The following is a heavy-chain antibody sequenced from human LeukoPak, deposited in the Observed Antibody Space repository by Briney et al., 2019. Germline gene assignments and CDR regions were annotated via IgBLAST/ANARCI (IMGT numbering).Heavy chain of an antibody. D-gene: IGHD1-14*01. CDR2: IYYSGST. Sequence: SETLSLTCTVSGGSVSSGSYYWSWIRQPPGKGLEWIGYIYYSGSTNYNPSLKSRVTISVDTSKNQFSLKLSSVTAADTAVYYCARHPDPIRKNDAFDIWGQGAMVTVSS. CDR3: ARHPDPIRKNDAFDI. V-gene: IGHV4-61*01. CDR1: GGSVSSGSYY. J-gene: IGHJ3*02.